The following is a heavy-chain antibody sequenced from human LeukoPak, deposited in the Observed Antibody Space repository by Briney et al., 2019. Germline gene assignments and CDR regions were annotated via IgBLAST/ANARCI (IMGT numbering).Heavy chain of an antibody. V-gene: IGHV4-39*01. CDR3: ARRARENWYFDL. CDR1: GGSISSSSHY. Sequence: SETLSLTCTVSGGSISSSSHYWGWIRQPPGKGLEWIGSIYYSGITYYNSSLKSRVTISVDTSKNQFSLKLSSVTAAETAVYYCARRARENWYFDLWGRGTLVTVSS. J-gene: IGHJ2*01. CDR2: IYYSGIT.